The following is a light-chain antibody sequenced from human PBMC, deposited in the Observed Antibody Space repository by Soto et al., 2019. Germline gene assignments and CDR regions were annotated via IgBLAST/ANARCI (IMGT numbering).Light chain of an antibody. Sequence: QPVLTQSPSASASLGASVKLTCTLSSGHNSYAIAWHQQQPEKGPRYLMKLNSDGSHNKGDGIPDRFSGSSSGAERYLTISSPQSEDEADYYCQTWGTGIRVFGTGTKVTVL. V-gene: IGLV4-69*01. J-gene: IGLJ1*01. CDR3: QTWGTGIRV. CDR1: SGHNSYA. CDR2: LNSDGSH.